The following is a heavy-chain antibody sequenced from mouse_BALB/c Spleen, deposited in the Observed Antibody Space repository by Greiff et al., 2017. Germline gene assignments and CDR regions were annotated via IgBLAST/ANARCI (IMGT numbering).Heavy chain of an antibody. CDR3: ARVNTFSSWFAY. V-gene: IGHV5-6-5*01. CDR1: GFTFSSYA. CDR2: ISSGGSS. J-gene: IGHJ3*01. Sequence: EVKLVESGGGLVKPGGSLKLSCAASGFTFSSYAMSWVRQTPEKRLEWVASISSGGSSNYPDSVKGRFTITRDNARNILYLQMSSLRSEDTAMFYCARVNTFSSWFAYWGQGTLVTVSA.